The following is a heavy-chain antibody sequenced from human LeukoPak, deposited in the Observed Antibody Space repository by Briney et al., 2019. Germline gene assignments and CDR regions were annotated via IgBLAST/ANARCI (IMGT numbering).Heavy chain of an antibody. CDR3: AKALWNDRTYFDY. CDR1: GITFSSYA. Sequence: GGSLRLSCAASGITFSSYAMSWVRQAPGKGLEWVSAISGSGGSTYYADSVKGRFTISRDNSKNTVYLQMTSLRAEDTATYYCAKALWNDRTYFDYWGQGTLVTVSS. D-gene: IGHD1-1*01. J-gene: IGHJ4*02. V-gene: IGHV3-23*01. CDR2: ISGSGGST.